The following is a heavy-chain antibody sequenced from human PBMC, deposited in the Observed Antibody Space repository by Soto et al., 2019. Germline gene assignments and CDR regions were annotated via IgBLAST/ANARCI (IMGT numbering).Heavy chain of an antibody. J-gene: IGHJ4*02. Sequence: ASVKVSCKASGYTFTIYYMHWVLQAPGQGLEWMGIINPNGGSTSYAQKFQGRVTMTRDTSTSTVYMELSSLRSEDTAVYYCARFYCSGGRCYSVDLCGKGNLVTVYS. V-gene: IGHV1-46*03. CDR2: INPNGGST. CDR1: GYTFTIYY. D-gene: IGHD2-15*01. CDR3: ARFYCSGGRCYSVDL.